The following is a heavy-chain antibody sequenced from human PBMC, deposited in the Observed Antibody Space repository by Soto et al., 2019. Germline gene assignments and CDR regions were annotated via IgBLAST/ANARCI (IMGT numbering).Heavy chain of an antibody. V-gene: IGHV4-59*01. CDR2: IYYSGSS. J-gene: IGHJ4*02. D-gene: IGHD3-22*01. CDR1: GGSISSYY. Sequence: SETLSLTCTVSGGSISSYYWSWIRQPPGKGLEWIGYIYYSGSSNYNPSLKSRITMSVDTSKNQFSLELSSVTAADTAVYYCARNYDSSGYSSIGYWGQGTLVTVSS. CDR3: ARNYDSSGYSSIGY.